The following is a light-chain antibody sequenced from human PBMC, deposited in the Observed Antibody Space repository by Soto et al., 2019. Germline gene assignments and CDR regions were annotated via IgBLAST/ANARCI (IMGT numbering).Light chain of an antibody. CDR1: QSVTSGS. J-gene: IGKJ1*01. Sequence: DIALTQSPGTLSLSPGDRAILSCRASQSVTSGSLAGYQQRPGQASRLLIYGATIRATGIADTCSGSGSGTDFTLTISRLEPEDSAVYYCQQYGSSARTFGQGTKVEIK. V-gene: IGKV3-20*01. CDR2: GAT. CDR3: QQYGSSART.